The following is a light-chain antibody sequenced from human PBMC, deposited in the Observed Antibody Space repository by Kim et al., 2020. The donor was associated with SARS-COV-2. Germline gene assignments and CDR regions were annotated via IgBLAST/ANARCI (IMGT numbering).Light chain of an antibody. J-gene: IGKJ4*01. CDR1: QSVLSTSNNRNY. Sequence: DIVMTQSPDSLAVSLGERATINCKSSQSVLSTSNNRNYLGWYQQKPGHPPKLLIYWASTRQSGVPDRFSGSGSGTDFTLTISSLQAEDVAVYYCQQYYSTTPTFGGGTKVDIK. V-gene: IGKV4-1*01. CDR3: QQYYSTTPT. CDR2: WAS.